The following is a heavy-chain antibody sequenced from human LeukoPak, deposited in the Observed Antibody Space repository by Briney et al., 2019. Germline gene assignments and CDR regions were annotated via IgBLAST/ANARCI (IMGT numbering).Heavy chain of an antibody. V-gene: IGHV1-69*13. CDR2: IIPIFGTA. CDR1: GGTFSSYA. CDR3: ARILGYCSSTSCYRGYFQH. D-gene: IGHD2-2*02. J-gene: IGHJ1*01. Sequence: SVKVSCKTSGGTFSSYAISWVRQAPGQGLEWMGGIIPIFGTANYAQKFQGRVTITADESTSTAYMELSSLRSEDTAVYYCARILGYCSSTSCYRGYFQHWGQGTLVTVSS.